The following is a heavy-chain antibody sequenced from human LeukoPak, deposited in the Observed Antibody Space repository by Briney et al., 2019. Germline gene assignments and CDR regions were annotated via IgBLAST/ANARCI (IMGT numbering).Heavy chain of an antibody. D-gene: IGHD3-3*01. CDR1: GYSISSGYY. CDR3: AREVMEWSIDY. V-gene: IGHV4-38-2*02. CDR2: IYPSGST. Sequence: PSETLSLTCAVSGYSISSGYYWGWIRQPPGKGLEWIGSIYPSGSTYYNPSLKSRVTISVDTSKNQFSLKLSSVTAADTAVYYCAREVMEWSIDYWGQGTLVTVSS. J-gene: IGHJ4*02.